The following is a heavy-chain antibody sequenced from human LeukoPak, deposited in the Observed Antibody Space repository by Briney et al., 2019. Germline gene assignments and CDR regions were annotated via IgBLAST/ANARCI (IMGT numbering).Heavy chain of an antibody. V-gene: IGHV3-53*01. CDR2: ISGGGSGTT. D-gene: IGHD2-2*01. Sequence: GGSLRLSCAASGFTVSSNYMSWVRQAPEKGLEWVSVISGGGSGTTDYADSVKGRFTISRDNSKNILYLLMNSLRADDTAVYYCAKSLKSRPDYYYYMDVWGKGTTVTVSS. CDR3: AKSLKSRPDYYYYMDV. J-gene: IGHJ6*03. CDR1: GFTVSSNY.